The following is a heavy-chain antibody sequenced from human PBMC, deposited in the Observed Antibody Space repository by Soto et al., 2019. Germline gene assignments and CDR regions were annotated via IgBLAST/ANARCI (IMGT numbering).Heavy chain of an antibody. CDR2: ISPYDDNT. CDR1: GYIFTSYG. CDR3: ARGGYYDSSGSRNYPCYGMDV. J-gene: IGHJ6*02. D-gene: IGHD3-22*01. Sequence: QVQVVQSGGEVKEPGASVRVSCKTSGYIFTSYGITWVRQAPGQGLEWLGWISPYDDNTNYAQNLQGRVRXGXDXSTXTAYMELRNLRSDATAVYYCARGGYYDSSGSRNYPCYGMDVWGQGTTITVS. V-gene: IGHV1-18*01.